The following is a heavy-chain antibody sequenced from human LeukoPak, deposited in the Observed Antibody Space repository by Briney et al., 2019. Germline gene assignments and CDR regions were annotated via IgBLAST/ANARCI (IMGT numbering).Heavy chain of an antibody. CDR1: GYTFTSYG. Sequence: ASVKVSCKASGYTFTSYGISRVRQAPGQGLEWMGWISAYNGNTNYAQKLQGRVTMTTDTSTSTAYMELRSLRSDDTAAYYCARDRSPNGAFDIWGQGTMVTVSS. V-gene: IGHV1-18*01. CDR2: ISAYNGNT. J-gene: IGHJ3*02. CDR3: ARDRSPNGAFDI.